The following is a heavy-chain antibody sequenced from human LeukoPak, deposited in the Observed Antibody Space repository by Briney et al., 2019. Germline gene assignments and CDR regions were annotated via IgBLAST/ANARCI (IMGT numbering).Heavy chain of an antibody. D-gene: IGHD3-3*01. CDR3: ARGGSGNDFWSGYYYYYGMDV. CDR1: GGSFSGYY. Sequence: PSETLSLTCAVYGGSFSGYYWSWIRQPPGKGLEWIGEINHSGSTNYNPSLKSRVTISVDTSKNQFSLKLSSVTAADTAVYYCARGGSGNDFWSGYYYYYGMDVWGQGTTVTVSS. V-gene: IGHV4-34*01. J-gene: IGHJ6*02. CDR2: INHSGST.